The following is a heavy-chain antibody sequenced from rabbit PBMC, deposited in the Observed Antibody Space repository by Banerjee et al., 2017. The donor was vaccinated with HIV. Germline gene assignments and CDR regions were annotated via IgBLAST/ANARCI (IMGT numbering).Heavy chain of an antibody. Sequence: QLKETGGGLVQPGGSLTLSCTASGFDFSRYYMSWVRQAPGKGLEWIGYIDPIFGSTYYATWVDGRFTISSHNAQNTLYLQLNSLTAADTATYFCTRNAGYADYGYGRFNLWGQGTLVTVS. CDR1: GFDFSRYY. J-gene: IGHJ4*01. D-gene: IGHD6-1*01. CDR2: IDPIFGST. CDR3: TRNAGYADYGYGRFNL. V-gene: IGHV1S7*01.